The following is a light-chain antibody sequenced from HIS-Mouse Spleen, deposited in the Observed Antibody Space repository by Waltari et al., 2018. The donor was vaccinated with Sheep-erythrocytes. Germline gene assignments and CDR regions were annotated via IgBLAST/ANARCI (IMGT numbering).Light chain of an antibody. Sequence: QSALTQPASVSGSPGQSITIPCTGTSRDVGPYTLLSLYQQPPGKAPKLMIYEGSKRPSGVSNRFSGSKSGNTASLTISGLQAEDEADYYCCSYAGSSTPWVFGGGTKLTVL. CDR2: EGS. CDR3: CSYAGSSTPWV. V-gene: IGLV2-23*01. J-gene: IGLJ3*02. CDR1: SRDVGPYTL.